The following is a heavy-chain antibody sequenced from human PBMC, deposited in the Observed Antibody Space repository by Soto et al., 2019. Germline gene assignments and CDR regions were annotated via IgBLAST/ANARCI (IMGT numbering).Heavy chain of an antibody. Sequence: GASVKVSCKASGYTFTSYAMHWVRQAPGQRLEWMGWINAGNGNTKYSQKFQGRVTITRDTSASTAYMELSSLRSEDTAVYYCASSPPYYDFWSGYSRPDYVGQGTRVTVSS. CDR2: INAGNGNT. J-gene: IGHJ4*02. CDR1: GYTFTSYA. D-gene: IGHD3-3*01. V-gene: IGHV1-3*01. CDR3: ASSPPYYDFWSGYSRPDY.